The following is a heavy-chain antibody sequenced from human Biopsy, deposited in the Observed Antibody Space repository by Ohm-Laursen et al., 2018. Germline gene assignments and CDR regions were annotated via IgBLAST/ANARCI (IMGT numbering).Heavy chain of an antibody. CDR3: ARDKYRSWNYFDN. V-gene: IGHV1-2*02. J-gene: IGHJ4*02. D-gene: IGHD6-19*01. CDR2: INPDSGVT. CDR1: GYTFSGYY. Sequence: ASVKVSCKASGYTFSGYYMHWVRQAPGQGLEWMGWINPDSGVTNYAQKFQGRVTMTRDTSISTVYMELSRLGSDDTAVYYCARDKYRSWNYFDNWGQGSLVTVSS.